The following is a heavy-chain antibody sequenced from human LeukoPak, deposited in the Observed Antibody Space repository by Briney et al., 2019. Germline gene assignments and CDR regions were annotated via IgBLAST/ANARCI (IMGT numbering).Heavy chain of an antibody. CDR1: GYTFTSYD. CDR2: MNPNSGNT. J-gene: IGHJ3*02. Sequence: PGASVKVSCKASGYTFTSYDINWVRQATGQGLEWMGWMNPNSGNTGYAQKFQGRVTITRNTSISTAYMELNSLRSEDTAVYYCARASTTMVRGVIIEAAFDIWGQGTMVTVSS. V-gene: IGHV1-8*03. CDR3: ARASTTMVRGVIIEAAFDI. D-gene: IGHD3-10*01.